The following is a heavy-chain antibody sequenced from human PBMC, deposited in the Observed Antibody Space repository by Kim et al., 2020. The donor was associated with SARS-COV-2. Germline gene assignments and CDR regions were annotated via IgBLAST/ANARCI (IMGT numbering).Heavy chain of an antibody. V-gene: IGHV5-51*01. CDR1: GYSFTSYW. CDR3: ARGRDYCISTTSCYVDY. J-gene: IGHJ4*01. CDR2: IYPGDSDT. D-gene: IGHD2-2*01. Sequence: GESLKISCKGSGYSFTSYWIAWVRQTPGKGPEWMGIIYPGDSDTTYSPSFQGQVTISADKSITTAYLQWSTLKASDTAMYYCARGRDYCISTTSCYVDYW.